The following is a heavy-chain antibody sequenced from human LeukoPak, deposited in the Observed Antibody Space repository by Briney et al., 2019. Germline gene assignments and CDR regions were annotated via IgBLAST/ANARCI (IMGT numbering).Heavy chain of an antibody. D-gene: IGHD3-10*01. Sequence: ASVKVSCKASGYTFTSYGISWVRQAPGQGLEWMGWISAYNGNTNYAQKLQGRVTMTTDTSTSTAYMELRSLRSDDTAVYYCAREITMVRGVTRRENNWFDPWGQGTLVTVSS. CDR2: ISAYNGNT. CDR1: GYTFTSYG. J-gene: IGHJ5*02. V-gene: IGHV1-18*01. CDR3: AREITMVRGVTRRENNWFDP.